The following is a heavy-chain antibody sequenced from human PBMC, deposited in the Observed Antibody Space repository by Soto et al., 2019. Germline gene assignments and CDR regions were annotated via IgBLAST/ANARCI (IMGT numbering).Heavy chain of an antibody. V-gene: IGHV3-7*01. CDR3: ASDGEWLVDGLYY. J-gene: IGHJ4*02. Sequence: PGGSLRLSCAVSGFTFSNYAMSWVRQVPGKGLEWVANIKQDGSEKYYVDSVKGRFTISRDNAKNSLYLQMNSLRAEDTAVYYCASDGEWLVDGLYYWGLGTQLTSPQ. D-gene: IGHD6-19*01. CDR2: IKQDGSEK. CDR1: GFTFSNYA.